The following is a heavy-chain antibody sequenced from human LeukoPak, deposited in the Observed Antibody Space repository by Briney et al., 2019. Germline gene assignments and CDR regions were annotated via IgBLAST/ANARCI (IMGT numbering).Heavy chain of an antibody. Sequence: ASVKVSCKASGYTFTSYGISWVRQAPGRGLEWMGWISAYNGNTNYAQKLQGRVTMTTDTSTSTAYMELRSLRSDDTAVYYCARGHPNPIGYCSGGSCYTNNWFDPWGQGTLVTVSS. D-gene: IGHD2-15*01. CDR2: ISAYNGNT. J-gene: IGHJ5*02. V-gene: IGHV1-18*01. CDR3: ARGHPNPIGYCSGGSCYTNNWFDP. CDR1: GYTFTSYG.